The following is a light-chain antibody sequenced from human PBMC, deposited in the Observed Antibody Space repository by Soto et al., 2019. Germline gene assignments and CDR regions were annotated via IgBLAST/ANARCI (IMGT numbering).Light chain of an antibody. Sequence: QSALTQPASVSGSPGQSITISCTGTSSDVGGYNYVSWYQQHPGKAPKLMIYEVSNRPSGVSNGFSGSKSGNTASLTISGLQAEDEADYYCSSYTSSSTLVVFGGGTKVTVL. J-gene: IGLJ2*01. CDR3: SSYTSSSTLVV. CDR2: EVS. V-gene: IGLV2-14*01. CDR1: SSDVGGYNY.